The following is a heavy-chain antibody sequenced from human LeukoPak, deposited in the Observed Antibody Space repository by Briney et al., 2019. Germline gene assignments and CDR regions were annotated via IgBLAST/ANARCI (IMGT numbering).Heavy chain of an antibody. CDR2: MYYSVST. CDR1: GGSISSNY. Sequence: SETLSLTCTVSGGSISSNYWSWIRQPPGKGLEWIGYMYYSVSTNYNPSLQSRVIISVDTSKKQFSLKLSSVTAADTGVYYCARARSGTIGTLDYWGQGTLVTVSS. CDR3: ARARSGTIGTLDY. J-gene: IGHJ4*02. D-gene: IGHD1-26*01. V-gene: IGHV4-59*01.